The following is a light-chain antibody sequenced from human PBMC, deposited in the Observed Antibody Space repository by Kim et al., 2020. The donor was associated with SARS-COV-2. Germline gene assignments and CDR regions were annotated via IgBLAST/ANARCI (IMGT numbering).Light chain of an antibody. CDR2: DVS. J-gene: IGLJ1*01. V-gene: IGLV2-14*03. CDR3: TSYTSIGTYV. CDR1: SSDVGGYNY. Sequence: QSALTQPASVSGSPGQSITISCTGTSSDVGGYNYVSWYQQLPGKAPKLMIYDVSNRPSGISNRFSGSKSGNTASLTISGLQAEDEADYYCTSYTSIGTYVFGTGTKVTV.